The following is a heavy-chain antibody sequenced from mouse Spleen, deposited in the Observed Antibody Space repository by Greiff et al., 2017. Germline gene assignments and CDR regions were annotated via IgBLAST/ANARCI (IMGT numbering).Heavy chain of an antibody. CDR2: ISSGGGNT. J-gene: IGHJ3*01. V-gene: IGHV5-9*01. D-gene: IGHD1-1*01. CDR1: GFTFSSYT. CDR3: AREGNYYDGRGFAY. Sequence: EVMLVESGGGLVKPGGSLKLSCAASGFTFSSYTMSWVRQTPEKRLEWVAYISSGGGNTYYPDSVKGRFTISRDNAKNTLYLQMSSLRSEDTALYYCAREGNYYDGRGFAYWGQGTLVTVSA.